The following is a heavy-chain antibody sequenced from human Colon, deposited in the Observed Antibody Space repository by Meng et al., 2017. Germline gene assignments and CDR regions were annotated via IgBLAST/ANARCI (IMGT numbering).Heavy chain of an antibody. CDR1: VYSFKCNA. J-gene: IGHJ6*02. D-gene: IGHD3-22*01. CDR2: IIPICGQA. V-gene: IGHV1-69*06. CDR3: ARDRRGDYYSSTSGLSYLYGMDV. Sequence: SVKVSRKASVYSFKCNAISWVRQAPGQGLEWMGGIIPICGQAKYAQKFQARVSMTADTSTSRVFMEARSLRSEDTAVYYCARDRRGDYYSSTSGLSYLYGMDVWGQGTTVTVSS.